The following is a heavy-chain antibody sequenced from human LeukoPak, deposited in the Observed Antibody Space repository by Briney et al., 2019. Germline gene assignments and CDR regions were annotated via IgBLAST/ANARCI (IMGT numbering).Heavy chain of an antibody. V-gene: IGHV2-5*02. Sequence: NESGPTLVNPTETLTLTCTFSGFSLSTSGVGVGWIRQPPGKALEWLAIIYWDDEKRYSPSLKSRLTITKDTSKNQVVLTMTNVDPVDTATYYCAHRRRCSTTNCSFYFDYWGQGTLVTVSS. D-gene: IGHD2-2*01. CDR1: GFSLSTSGVG. CDR2: IYWDDEK. CDR3: AHRRRCSTTNCSFYFDY. J-gene: IGHJ4*02.